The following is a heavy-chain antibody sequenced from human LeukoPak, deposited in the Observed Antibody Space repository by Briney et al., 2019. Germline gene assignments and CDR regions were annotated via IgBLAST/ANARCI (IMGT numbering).Heavy chain of an antibody. J-gene: IGHJ3*02. CDR3: ARERNYYDSSGAFDI. CDR2: ISYDGSNK. D-gene: IGHD3-22*01. CDR1: GFSFSSYV. Sequence: GGSLRLSCAASGFSFSSYVMHWVRQAPGKGLEWVAVISYDGSNKYYADSVKGRFTISRDNSKNTLYLQMNSLRAEDTAVYYCARERNYYDSSGAFDIWGQGTMVTVSS. V-gene: IGHV3-30-3*01.